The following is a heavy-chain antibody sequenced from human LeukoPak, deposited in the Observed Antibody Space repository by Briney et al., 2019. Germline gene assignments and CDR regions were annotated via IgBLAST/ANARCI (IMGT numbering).Heavy chain of an antibody. CDR3: ARGTSDYYDSSGYLVNYFDY. CDR1: GFTFSSYS. Sequence: GGSLRLSCAASGFTFSSYSMNWVRQAPGKGLEWVSSISSSSSYIYYADSVKGRFTISRDNAKNSLHLQMNSLRAEDTAVYYCARGTSDYYDSSGYLVNYFDYWGQGTLVTVSS. J-gene: IGHJ4*02. D-gene: IGHD3-22*01. V-gene: IGHV3-21*01. CDR2: ISSSSSYI.